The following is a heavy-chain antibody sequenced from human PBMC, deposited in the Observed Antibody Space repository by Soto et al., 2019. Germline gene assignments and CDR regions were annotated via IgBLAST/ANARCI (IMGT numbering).Heavy chain of an antibody. CDR1: GSSITNFGYY. Sequence: SETLSLTCTFSGSSITNFGYYWSWIRQRPWKGLEWIGYIYYIFSTYYNPSLKSRVTISVDTSKNQFSLKLSSVTAADTAVYYCARDFRDFWSAYPSYGMDVWGQGTTVTVSS. J-gene: IGHJ6*02. D-gene: IGHD3-3*01. CDR3: ARDFRDFWSAYPSYGMDV. CDR2: IYYIFST. V-gene: IGHV4-30-4*01.